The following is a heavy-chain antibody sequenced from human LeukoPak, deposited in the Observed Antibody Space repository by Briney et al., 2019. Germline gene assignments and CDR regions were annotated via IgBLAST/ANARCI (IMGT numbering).Heavy chain of an antibody. CDR3: ARDRVGSYSAIDY. CDR1: GFTFSSYS. V-gene: IGHV3-48*04. D-gene: IGHD1-26*01. J-gene: IGHJ4*02. Sequence: GGSLRLSCAASGFTFSSYSMNWVRQAPGKGLEWVSFISSSSTIYYADSVKGRFTISRDNAKNSLYLQMNSLRAEDTAVYYCARDRVGSYSAIDYWAREPWSPSPQ. CDR2: ISSSSTI.